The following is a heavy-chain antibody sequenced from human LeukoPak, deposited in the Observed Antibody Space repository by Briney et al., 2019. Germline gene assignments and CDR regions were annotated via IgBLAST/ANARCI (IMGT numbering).Heavy chain of an antibody. V-gene: IGHV3-74*01. D-gene: IGHD2-2*02. J-gene: IGHJ4*02. CDR2: ITSDGSDT. Sequence: GGSLRLSCAASGFTFNAYWMLGVRQAPGKGLVWVSRITSDGSDTTYADSVKGRFTMSRDNAKNTLYLQMNGLRAEDTAVYYCARDAKYTPDYWGQGTLVTVSS. CDR1: GFTFNAYW. CDR3: ARDAKYTPDY.